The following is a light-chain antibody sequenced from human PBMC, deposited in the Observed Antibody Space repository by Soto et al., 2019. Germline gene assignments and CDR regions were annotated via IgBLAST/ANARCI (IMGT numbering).Light chain of an antibody. CDR2: EVS. V-gene: IGLV2-14*01. CDR3: SSYTCSSPRV. CDR1: SSDVGGYNY. J-gene: IGLJ1*01. Sequence: QSVLTQPASVSGSPGQSITISCTGTSSDVGGYNYVSWYQQHPGKAPKLMIYEVSNRPSGVSNRFSGSKSGNTASLTNSGLQAEDEADYYCSSYTCSSPRVFGAGTKVTVL.